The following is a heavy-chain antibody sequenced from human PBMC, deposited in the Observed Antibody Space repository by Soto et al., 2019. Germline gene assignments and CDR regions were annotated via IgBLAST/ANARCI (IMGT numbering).Heavy chain of an antibody. J-gene: IGHJ4*02. D-gene: IGHD6-19*01. CDR1: GFTFSSYS. Sequence: EVQLVESGGGLVQPGGSLRLSCAASGFTFSSYSMNWVRQAPGQGLEWVSYISSSSSTIYYADSVKGRFTISRDNAKNSLYLQMNSLRDEDTAVYYCARVFYSVAGTGGPDYWGQGTLVTVSS. CDR2: ISSSSSTI. CDR3: ARVFYSVAGTGGPDY. V-gene: IGHV3-48*02.